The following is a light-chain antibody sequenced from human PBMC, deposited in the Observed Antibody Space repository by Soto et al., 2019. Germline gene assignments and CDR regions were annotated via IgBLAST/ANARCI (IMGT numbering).Light chain of an antibody. Sequence: AIQLTQSPSSLYASVGDRVTITCRASQAIRTALGWYQQKPGKVPKLLIYAASILQSGVPSRFSGSGSGTEFTLTISSLQPEDFATYYCLLDFRYFWAFGQGTKVEIK. CDR3: LLDFRYFWA. CDR1: QAIRTA. J-gene: IGKJ1*01. CDR2: AAS. V-gene: IGKV1-6*01.